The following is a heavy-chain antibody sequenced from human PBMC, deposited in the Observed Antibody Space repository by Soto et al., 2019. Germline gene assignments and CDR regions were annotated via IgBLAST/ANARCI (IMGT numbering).Heavy chain of an antibody. CDR2: IYYSGST. D-gene: IGHD4-17*01. J-gene: IGHJ4*02. CDR3: ARHRTVTTSDFDY. Sequence: ASETLSLTCTVSGGSISSSSYYWGWIRQPPGKGLEWIGSIYYSGSTYYNPSLESRVTISVDTSKSQFSLKLSSVTAADTAVYYCARHRTVTTSDFDYWGQGTLVTVSS. CDR1: GGSISSSSYY. V-gene: IGHV4-39*01.